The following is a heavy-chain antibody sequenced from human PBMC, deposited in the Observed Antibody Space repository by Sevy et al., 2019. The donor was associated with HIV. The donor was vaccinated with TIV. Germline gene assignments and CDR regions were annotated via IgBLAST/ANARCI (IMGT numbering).Heavy chain of an antibody. D-gene: IGHD4-17*01. V-gene: IGHV1-18*01. CDR3: ARGDYAWDY. Sequence: ASVKVSCRTSGYTFTHYRLNWVRQAPGQGLEWMGWITTYNGNPYYAQELQGRVTIIRDTSTTTTYMKLRSLTADDTAIYFCARGDYAWDYWGQGTLVTVSS. CDR1: GYTFTHYR. CDR2: ITTYNGNP. J-gene: IGHJ4*02.